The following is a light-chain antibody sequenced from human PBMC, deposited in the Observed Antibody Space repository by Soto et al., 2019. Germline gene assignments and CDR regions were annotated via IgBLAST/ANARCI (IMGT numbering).Light chain of an antibody. Sequence: IKMTQPPSTLSASVGDRVTITCRASQSVRSWLAWYPQKPGKAPKLLIFAASSLQSGVPSRFSGRRSGPDFTLTITRMQPEDFATYYCQQSYSSPPTFGQGAKVEI. J-gene: IGKJ1*01. CDR2: AAS. V-gene: IGKV1-39*01. CDR1: QSVRSW. CDR3: QQSYSSPPT.